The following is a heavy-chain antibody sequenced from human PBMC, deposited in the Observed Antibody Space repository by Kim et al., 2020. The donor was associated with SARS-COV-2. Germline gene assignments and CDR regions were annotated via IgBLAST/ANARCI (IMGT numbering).Heavy chain of an antibody. J-gene: IGHJ3*02. Sequence: SETLSLTCTVSGGSISSGGYYWSWIRQHPGKGLEWIGYIYYSGSTYYNPSLKSRVTISVDTSKNQFSLKLSSVTAADTAVYYCARMSRTEAGLPGAFDIWGQGTMVTVSS. CDR1: GGSISSGGYY. D-gene: IGHD4-17*01. CDR3: ARMSRTEAGLPGAFDI. CDR2: IYYSGST. V-gene: IGHV4-31*03.